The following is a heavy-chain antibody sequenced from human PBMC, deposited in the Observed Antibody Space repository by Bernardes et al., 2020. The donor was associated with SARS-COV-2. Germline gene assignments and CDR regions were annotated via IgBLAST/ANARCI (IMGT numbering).Heavy chain of an antibody. J-gene: IGHJ4*02. Sequence: GSLRPSCAVSGFTFSSYEMNWVRQAPGKGLEWVSYISSSGSTIYYADSVKGRFTISRDNAKNSLYLQMNSLRAEDTAVYYCARDSGYDYWGFRNFDFWGQGALVTVSS. CDR3: ARDSGYDYWGFRNFDF. V-gene: IGHV3-48*03. D-gene: IGHD5-12*01. CDR1: GFTFSSYE. CDR2: ISSSGSTI.